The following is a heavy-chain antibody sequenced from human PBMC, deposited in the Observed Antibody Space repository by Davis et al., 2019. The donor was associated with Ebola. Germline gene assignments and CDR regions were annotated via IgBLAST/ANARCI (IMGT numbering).Heavy chain of an antibody. V-gene: IGHV5-51*01. CDR3: ARFSGYCSSTSCYMPNYYYYYMDV. J-gene: IGHJ6*03. Sequence: GESLKISCKGSGYRFTSYCIGWVRQTPGKGLEWMGIIYPGDSDTRYSQSFQGQVTISADKSISMAYLQWSSLKASDTAMYYCARFSGYCSSTSCYMPNYYYYYMDVWGKGTTVTVSS. CDR2: IYPGDSDT. CDR1: GYRFTSYC. D-gene: IGHD2-2*02.